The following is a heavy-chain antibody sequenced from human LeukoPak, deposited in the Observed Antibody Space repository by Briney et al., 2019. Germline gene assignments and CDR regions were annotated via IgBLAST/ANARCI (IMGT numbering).Heavy chain of an antibody. Sequence: PGGSLRLSCAASGFTFSDYAMSRVRQAPGKGLDWVSTISSYGGSTYYADSVKGRFTISRDNSKNTLYLQMNSLRAEDTAVYFCAKDSPSVTATPHDYWGQGALVTVSS. J-gene: IGHJ4*02. D-gene: IGHD2-21*02. CDR3: AKDSPSVTATPHDY. V-gene: IGHV3-23*01. CDR2: ISSYGGST. CDR1: GFTFSDYA.